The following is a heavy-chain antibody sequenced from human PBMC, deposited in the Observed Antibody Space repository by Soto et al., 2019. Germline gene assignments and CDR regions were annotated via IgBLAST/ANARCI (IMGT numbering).Heavy chain of an antibody. J-gene: IGHJ4*02. D-gene: IGHD6-13*01. V-gene: IGHV1-69*02. CDR2: IIPILGIA. Sequence: VKVSCKASGGTFSSYTISWVRQAPGQGLEWMGRIIPILGIANYAQKFQDRITMTTDTSTSTAYMELTSLRSDDTAVYYCAIGRGVSSWYETPHYFDFWGQGTLVTVLL. CDR1: GGTFSSYT. CDR3: AIGRGVSSWYETPHYFDF.